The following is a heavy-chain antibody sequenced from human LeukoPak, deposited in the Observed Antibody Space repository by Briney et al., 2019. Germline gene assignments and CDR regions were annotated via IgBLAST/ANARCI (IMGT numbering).Heavy chain of an antibody. Sequence: PSETLSLTCTVSGYSISSGYYWGWIRQPLGKGLEWIGSIYHSGSTYYNPSLKSRVTISVDTSKNQFSLKLSSVTAADTAVYYCARSIAAAGTFYYYYYYMDVWGKGTTVTVSS. CDR3: ARSIAAAGTFYYYYYYMDV. J-gene: IGHJ6*03. CDR1: GYSISSGYY. D-gene: IGHD6-13*01. CDR2: IYHSGST. V-gene: IGHV4-38-2*02.